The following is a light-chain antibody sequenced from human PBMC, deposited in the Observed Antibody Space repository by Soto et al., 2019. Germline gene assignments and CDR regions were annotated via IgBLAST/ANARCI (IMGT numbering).Light chain of an antibody. CDR2: GAS. V-gene: IGKV3-20*01. J-gene: IGKJ5*01. CDR3: QQYGSSPPIT. Sequence: IVLTQSPGTLSVSPGERATLSWTASQSVRSSYLAWYQQKPGQAPRLLIFGASSRATGIPDRFSGSGSGTDLTLTISRLEPEDFAVYYCQQYGSSPPITFGQGTRLEIK. CDR1: QSVRSSY.